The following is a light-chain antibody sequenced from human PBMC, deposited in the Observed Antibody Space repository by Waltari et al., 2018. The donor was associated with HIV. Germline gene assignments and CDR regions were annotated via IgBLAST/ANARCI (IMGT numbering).Light chain of an antibody. V-gene: IGKV2-28*01. CDR1: QSLLHSNGYNY. CDR3: MQALQTPWT. J-gene: IGKJ1*01. CDR2: LGS. Sequence: DIVMTQSPLSLPVTPGDPASVSCTSSQSLLHSNGYNYLDWYLQKPGQSPQLLIYLGSNRASGVPDRFSGSGSGTDFTLKISRVEAEDVGLYYCMQALQTPWTFGQGTKVEIK.